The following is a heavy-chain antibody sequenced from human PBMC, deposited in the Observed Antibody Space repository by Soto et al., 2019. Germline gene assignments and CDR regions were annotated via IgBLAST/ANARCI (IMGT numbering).Heavy chain of an antibody. CDR2: IYWDDDK. CDR1: GFSLSTSGVG. Sequence: QITLKESGPTLVKPTQTLTLTCTFSGFSLSTSGVGVGWIRQPPGKALEWLALIYWDDDKRYSPSLKSRLTIPKDPSKNQVVLTMTNMDPVDTATYYCAHASTAQWLVRWFDPWGQGTLVTVSS. CDR3: AHASTAQWLVRWFDP. D-gene: IGHD6-19*01. V-gene: IGHV2-5*02. J-gene: IGHJ5*02.